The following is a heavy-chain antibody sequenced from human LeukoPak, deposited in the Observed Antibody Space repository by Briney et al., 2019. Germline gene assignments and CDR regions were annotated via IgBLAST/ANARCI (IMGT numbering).Heavy chain of an antibody. D-gene: IGHD6-13*01. CDR1: GFTFSNAW. Sequence: PGGSLRLSCAASGFTFSNAWMNWVRQTPGKGLEWGGRIKSKTDGGTTDYAAPVKGRFTISRDDSKNTLYLQMNSLKTEDTAVYYCTTVRNSWDLDYWGQGTLVTVSS. J-gene: IGHJ4*02. V-gene: IGHV3-15*01. CDR3: TTVRNSWDLDY. CDR2: IKSKTDGGTT.